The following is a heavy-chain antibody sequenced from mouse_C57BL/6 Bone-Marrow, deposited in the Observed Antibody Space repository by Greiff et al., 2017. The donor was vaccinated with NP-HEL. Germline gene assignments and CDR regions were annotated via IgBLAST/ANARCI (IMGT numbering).Heavy chain of an antibody. CDR3: AGDYYGSSYLWFAY. CDR2: IDPSDSYT. D-gene: IGHD1-1*01. V-gene: IGHV1-69*01. Sequence: VKLQEPGAELVMPGASVKLSCKASGYTFTSYWMHWVKQRPGQGLEWIGEIDPSDSYTNYNQKFKGKSTLTVDKSSSTAYMQLSSLTSEDSAVYYCAGDYYGSSYLWFAYWGQGTLVTVSA. J-gene: IGHJ3*01. CDR1: GYTFTSYW.